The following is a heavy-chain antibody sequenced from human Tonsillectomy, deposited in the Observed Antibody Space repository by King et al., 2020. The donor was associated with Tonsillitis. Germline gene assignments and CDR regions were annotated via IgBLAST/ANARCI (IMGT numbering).Heavy chain of an antibody. CDR2: ISNSGNSI. CDR3: ARDPIVSSRWYLDY. D-gene: IGHD6-13*01. J-gene: IGHJ4*02. CDR1: GFTFSDYY. Sequence: VQLVESGGGLVKPGGSLRLSCAASGFTFSDYYMSWIRQAPGKGLEWVSYISNSGNSIFYADSVKGRFTISRDNAKNSLYLLMSNLRAEDTAVYYCARDPIVSSRWYLDYGGQGTLVTVSS. V-gene: IGHV3-11*01.